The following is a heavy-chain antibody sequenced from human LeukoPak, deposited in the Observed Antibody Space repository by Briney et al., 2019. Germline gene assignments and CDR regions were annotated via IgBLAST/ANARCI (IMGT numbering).Heavy chain of an antibody. Sequence: PPETLSLTCTVSGAPFSSGDQYWNWIRHSPGKGLEWIGSIHPSGMLYNNPSLESRVTISIDTSKNQFSLNLNSVTAADTAVYFCSRGLDSRKLGYWGQGTLVTVSS. D-gene: IGHD3-22*01. J-gene: IGHJ4*02. V-gene: IGHV4-31*03. CDR1: GAPFSSGDQY. CDR2: IHPSGML. CDR3: SRGLDSRKLGY.